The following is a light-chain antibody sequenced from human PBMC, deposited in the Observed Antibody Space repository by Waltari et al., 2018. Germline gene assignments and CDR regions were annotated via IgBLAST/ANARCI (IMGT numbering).Light chain of an antibody. CDR2: DAS. Sequence: DIQLTQSPSSLSASVGDRLTITCRASQPITNYLNWYQQKAGKAPELLIHDASNLEAGVPSRFSGSQSGTEFTLTISSLQPEDIATYYCQRYDNLPIFAFGPGTKVDIK. V-gene: IGKV1-33*01. CDR1: QPITNY. CDR3: QRYDNLPIFA. J-gene: IGKJ3*01.